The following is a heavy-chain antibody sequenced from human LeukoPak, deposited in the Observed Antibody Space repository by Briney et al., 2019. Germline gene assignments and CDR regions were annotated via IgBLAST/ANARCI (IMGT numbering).Heavy chain of an antibody. J-gene: IGHJ4*02. CDR1: GFTVSSNY. V-gene: IGHV3-53*01. D-gene: IGHD5-18*01. Sequence: GGSLRLSCAVSGFTVSSNYMNWVRQAPGKGLEWVSIIYSGGTTYYADSVKGRFTISRDNSKSTLYLQMNSLRAEDTAVYYCTRDGSGYSYDGAFDYWGQGTLVTVSS. CDR2: IYSGGTT. CDR3: TRDGSGYSYDGAFDY.